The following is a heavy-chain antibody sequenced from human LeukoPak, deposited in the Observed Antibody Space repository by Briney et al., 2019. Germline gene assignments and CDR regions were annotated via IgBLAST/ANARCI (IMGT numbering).Heavy chain of an antibody. CDR2: INPNRGGT. D-gene: IGHD3-3*01. CDR3: ARVGEWLFPYNWFDP. Sequence: ASVKVSCKASGYTFTGHYLHWVRQAPGQGLEWMGWINPNRGGTNYAQKFQGRVTMTRDTSISTAYMELSRLRSDDTAVYYCARVGEWLFPYNWFDPWGQGTLVTVSS. J-gene: IGHJ5*02. V-gene: IGHV1-2*02. CDR1: GYTFTGHY.